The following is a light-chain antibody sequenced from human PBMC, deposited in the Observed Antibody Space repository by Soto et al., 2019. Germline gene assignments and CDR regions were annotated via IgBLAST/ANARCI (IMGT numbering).Light chain of an antibody. CDR1: SSDVGAYNY. CDR2: GVS. Sequence: QSALTQPASVSGSPGQSITISCTGTSSDVGAYNYVSWYQQHPGKAPKIMIYGVSNRPSGIPNRFSGSKSGNTASLTISGLQAEDEADYYCNSYTTTSTVVFGGGTKLTVL. CDR3: NSYTTTSTVV. J-gene: IGLJ3*02. V-gene: IGLV2-14*01.